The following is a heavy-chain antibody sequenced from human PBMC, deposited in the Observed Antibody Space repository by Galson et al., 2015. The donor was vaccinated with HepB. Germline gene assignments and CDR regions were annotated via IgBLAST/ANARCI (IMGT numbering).Heavy chain of an antibody. J-gene: IGHJ6*02. V-gene: IGHV5-51*01. D-gene: IGHD3-3*01. Sequence: QSGAEVKKPGESLKISCKGSGYSFTSYWIGWVRQMPGKGLEWMGIIYPGDSDTRYSPSFQGQVTISADKSISTAYLQWSSLKASDTAMYYCARYSADYDFWRGDYYYYGMDVWGQGTTVTVSS. CDR2: IYPGDSDT. CDR3: ARYSADYDFWRGDYYYYGMDV. CDR1: GYSFTSYW.